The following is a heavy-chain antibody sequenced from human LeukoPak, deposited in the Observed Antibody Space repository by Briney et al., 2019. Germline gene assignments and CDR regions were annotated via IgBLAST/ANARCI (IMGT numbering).Heavy chain of an antibody. CDR1: GGSFSGYY. Sequence: SETLSLTCAVYGGSFSGYYWSWIRQPPGKGLEWIGEINHSGSTNYNPSLKSRVTISVDTSKNQFSLKLSSVTAADTAVYYCARVRPNSSGYYHYLDAFDIWGQGTMVTVSS. V-gene: IGHV4-34*01. CDR3: ARVRPNSSGYYHYLDAFDI. J-gene: IGHJ3*02. D-gene: IGHD3-22*01. CDR2: INHSGST.